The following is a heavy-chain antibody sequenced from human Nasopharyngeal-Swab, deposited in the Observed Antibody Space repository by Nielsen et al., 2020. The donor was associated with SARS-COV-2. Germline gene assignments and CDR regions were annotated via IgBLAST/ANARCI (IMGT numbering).Heavy chain of an antibody. V-gene: IGHV3-7*01. J-gene: IGHJ4*02. CDR3: TRDGNNWDPLDY. D-gene: IGHD1-20*01. CDR2: IKRDGSEK. Sequence: GESLKISCAASGFTLSSHWMSWVRQAPGKGPERLANIKRDGSEKNYGDSVKGRFTISRDNAKNSMYLQMNSLRAEDTAVYYCTRDGNNWDPLDYWGQGTLVTVSS. CDR1: GFTLSSHW.